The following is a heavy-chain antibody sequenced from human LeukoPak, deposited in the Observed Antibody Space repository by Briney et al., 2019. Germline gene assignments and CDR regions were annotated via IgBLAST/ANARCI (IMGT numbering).Heavy chain of an antibody. D-gene: IGHD3-10*01. Sequence: GGSLRLSCAASGFTVSSNYMSWVRQAPGKGLEWVSVIYSGGSTYYADSVKGRFTISRDNAKNTLYLQMNSLRAEDTAVYYCARKLYGSGSYYDFDYWGQGTLVTVSS. CDR3: ARKLYGSGSYYDFDY. J-gene: IGHJ4*02. V-gene: IGHV3-53*01. CDR2: IYSGGST. CDR1: GFTVSSNY.